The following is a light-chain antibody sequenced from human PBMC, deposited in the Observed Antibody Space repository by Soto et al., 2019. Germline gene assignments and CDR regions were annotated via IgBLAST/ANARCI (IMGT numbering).Light chain of an antibody. CDR1: QSVNIGY. CDR2: GAS. V-gene: IGKV3-20*01. Sequence: EIVLTQSPGTLSLSPGERATLSCRASQSVNIGYLAWYQQKPGQAPRLLLYGASSRATGIPDRFSGSGSGTDFTLTIGRLEPEDFAVYYCQQLGSSPYTFGQGTNLEIK. CDR3: QQLGSSPYT. J-gene: IGKJ2*01.